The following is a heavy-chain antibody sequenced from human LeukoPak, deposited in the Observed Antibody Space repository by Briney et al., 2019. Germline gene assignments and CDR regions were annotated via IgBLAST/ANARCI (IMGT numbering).Heavy chain of an antibody. D-gene: IGHD3-10*01. J-gene: IGHJ4*02. Sequence: GGSLRLSCAASGFTFSNYGMHWVRQAPGKGLEWVAFIRFDGSNDYYAESVRGRFTISRENSKNTLSLRMRSLSAEDTALYYCAKGGGGVIMDWGQGTQVTVSS. CDR1: GFTFSNYG. CDR3: AKGGGGVIMD. CDR2: IRFDGSND. V-gene: IGHV3-30*02.